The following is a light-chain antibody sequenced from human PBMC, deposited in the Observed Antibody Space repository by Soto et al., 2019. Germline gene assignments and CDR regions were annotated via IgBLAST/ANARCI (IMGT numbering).Light chain of an antibody. J-gene: IGLJ1*01. CDR2: EAN. V-gene: IGLV2-23*01. Sequence: QSALTQPASVSGSPGQSITISCTGTNSDVGNFNLVSWYQQHPDKAPKLIIYEANKRHSGDSGRFSGSKSGNTASLTISGRLSEDEAEYHCCTNAGGSAYIFGTGTKVTV. CDR3: CTNAGGSAYI. CDR1: NSDVGNFNL.